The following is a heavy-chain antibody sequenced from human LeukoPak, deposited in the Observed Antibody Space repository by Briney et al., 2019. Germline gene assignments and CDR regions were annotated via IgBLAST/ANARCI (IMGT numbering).Heavy chain of an antibody. J-gene: IGHJ4*02. V-gene: IGHV1-24*01. CDR1: GYTLTELS. CDR3: ATDRPSGSYPDFDY. Sequence: GASVKVSCKVSGYTLTELSMHWVRQAPGKGLEWMGGFDPEDGETIYAQKFQGRVTMTEDTSTDTAYMELSSLRSEDTAVYYCATDRPSGSYPDFDYWGQGTLVTVSS. CDR2: FDPEDGET. D-gene: IGHD1-26*01.